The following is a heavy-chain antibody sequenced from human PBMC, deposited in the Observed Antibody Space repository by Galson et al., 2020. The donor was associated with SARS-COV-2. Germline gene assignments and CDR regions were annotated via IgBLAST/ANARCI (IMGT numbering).Heavy chain of an antibody. Sequence: GSLRLSCAGSGFTFSGSAMHWVRQASGKGLEWVGLIRSKANSYAPAYAASVKGRFTISRDDSKNTAYLQMNSLKTEDTAVYYCTRNVVGATIGGYFDLWGRGTLVTVSA. CDR3: TRNVVGATIGGYFDL. CDR2: IRSKANSYAP. V-gene: IGHV3-73*01. J-gene: IGHJ2*01. D-gene: IGHD1-26*01. CDR1: GFTFSGSA.